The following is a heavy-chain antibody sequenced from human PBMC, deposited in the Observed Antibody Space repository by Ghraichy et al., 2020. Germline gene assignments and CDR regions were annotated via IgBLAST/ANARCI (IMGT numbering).Heavy chain of an antibody. J-gene: IGHJ4*02. CDR3: VRVGWELFFDY. CDR2: IYYSGST. V-gene: IGHV4-61*01. D-gene: IGHD1-26*01. CDR1: GGSVSSGSYY. Sequence: SQTLSLTCTVSGGSVSSGSYYWSWIRQPPGKGLEWIGYIYYSGSTNYNPSLKSRVTISVDTSKNQFSLKLSSVTAADTAVYYCVRVGWELFFDYWGQGTLVTVSS.